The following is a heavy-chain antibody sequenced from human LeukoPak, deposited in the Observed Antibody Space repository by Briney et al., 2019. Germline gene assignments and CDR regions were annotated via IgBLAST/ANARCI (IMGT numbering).Heavy chain of an antibody. J-gene: IGHJ4*02. D-gene: IGHD5-18*01. CDR1: GFTFSSYA. Sequence: PGGSLRLSCAASGFTFSSYAMSWVRQTPGKGLEWVSSISGSSGGTYYADSVRGRFTISRDNSKNTLYLQMNSLRAEDTAVYYCANSLRGYSYATFDFWGQGTLVTVSS. V-gene: IGHV3-23*01. CDR2: ISGSSGGT. CDR3: ANSLRGYSYATFDF.